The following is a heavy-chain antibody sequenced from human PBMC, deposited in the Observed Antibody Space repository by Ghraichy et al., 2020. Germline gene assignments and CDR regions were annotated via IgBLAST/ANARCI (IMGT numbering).Heavy chain of an antibody. CDR3: ARRGGRGKIDY. D-gene: IGHD3-16*01. CDR2: IYYSGST. J-gene: IGHJ2*01. CDR1: GGSISSSSYY. V-gene: IGHV4-39*01. Sequence: SETLSLTCTVSGGSISSSSYYWGWIRQPPGKGLEWIGSIYYSGSTYYNPSLKSRVTISVDTSKNQFSLKLSSVTAADTAVYYCARRGGRGKIDYWGRGTLVTVSS.